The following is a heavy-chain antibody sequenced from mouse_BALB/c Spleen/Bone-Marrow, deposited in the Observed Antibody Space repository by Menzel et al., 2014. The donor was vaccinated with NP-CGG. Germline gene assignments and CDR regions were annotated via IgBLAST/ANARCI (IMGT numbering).Heavy chain of an antibody. CDR1: GYSITSGYY. V-gene: IGHV3-6*02. CDR2: ISYDGSN. J-gene: IGHJ3*01. Sequence: VQLQQSGPGLVKPSQSLSLTCSVTGYSITSGYYWNWIRQFPGNKLEWMGYISYDGSNNYNPSLKNRISITRDTSKNQLFLKLSSVTAEDTATFYCARGFITTVVPFAYWGQGTLVTVSA. CDR3: ARGFITTVVPFAY. D-gene: IGHD1-1*01.